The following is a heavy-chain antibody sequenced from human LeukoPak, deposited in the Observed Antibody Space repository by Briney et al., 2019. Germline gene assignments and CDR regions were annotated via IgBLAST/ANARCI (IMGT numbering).Heavy chain of an antibody. Sequence: GGSLRLSCAADGFTFSDSYMRWIRQAPGKGLEWVSYISGRSTFTNFADSVRGRFTISRDNGKNSLYLQVIGVRPYVTALYSCARARELLGWYFDLWGRGTLVTVSS. J-gene: IGHJ2*01. CDR2: ISGRSTFT. CDR3: ARARELLGWYFDL. D-gene: IGHD1-7*01. V-gene: IGHV3-11*05. CDR1: GFTFSDSY.